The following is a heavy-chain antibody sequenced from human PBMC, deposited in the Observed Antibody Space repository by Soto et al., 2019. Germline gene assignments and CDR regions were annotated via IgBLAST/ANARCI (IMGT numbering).Heavy chain of an antibody. CDR3: ADASK. CDR2: IYYSGST. CDR1: GGSISSGDSY. J-gene: IGHJ4*02. V-gene: IGHV4-30-4*01. Sequence: SETLSLTSTVSGGSISSGDSYWSWIRQPPGKGLEWIGYIYYSGSTYYNPSLKSRVTIAVDTSKNQFTLKLSSVTAADTAVYYCADASKWGQGTLVTVSS.